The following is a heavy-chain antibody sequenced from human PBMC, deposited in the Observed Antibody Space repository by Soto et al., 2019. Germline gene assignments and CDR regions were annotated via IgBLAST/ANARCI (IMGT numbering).Heavy chain of an antibody. J-gene: IGHJ4*02. CDR3: ARAAYLPLPSN. CDR1: GFTFSNYW. CDR2: IKQDGSEK. D-gene: IGHD2-2*02. V-gene: IGHV3-7*04. Sequence: EVQLVESGGGLVQPGGSLRLSCAASGFTFSNYWMSWVRQAPGKGLEWVASIKQDGSEKYYVDSVKGRFTISRDNAMNSLYLQMNSLKADDTAVYYRARAAYLPLPSNWGQGTLVTVSS.